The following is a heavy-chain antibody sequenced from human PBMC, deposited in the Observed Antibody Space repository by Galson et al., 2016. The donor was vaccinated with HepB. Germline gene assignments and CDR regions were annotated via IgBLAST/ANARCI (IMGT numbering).Heavy chain of an antibody. CDR2: IYYSGNT. CDR3: ARVPRTYYYMGV. D-gene: IGHD1-7*01. CDR1: GGSISSGDYY. Sequence: TLSLTCTVSGGSISSGDYYWSWIRQPPGKGLEWIGYIYYSGNTYYNPSLKSRVTISVDTSKNQFSLKLSSVTAADTAVYYCARVPRTYYYMGVWGKGTTVTVSS. V-gene: IGHV4-30-4*01. J-gene: IGHJ6*03.